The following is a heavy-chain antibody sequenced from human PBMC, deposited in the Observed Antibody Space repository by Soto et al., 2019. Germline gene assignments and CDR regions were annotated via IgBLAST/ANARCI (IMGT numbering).Heavy chain of an antibody. J-gene: IGHJ5*02. Sequence: SVKVSCKASGGTFSSYAISWVRQAPGQGLEWMGGIIPIFGTANYAQKFQGRVTITADESTSTAYMELSSLRSEDTAVYYCARLENSGYVSRGKWFDPWGQGTLVTVSS. CDR3: ARLENSGYVSRGKWFDP. CDR2: IIPIFGTA. D-gene: IGHD5-12*01. V-gene: IGHV1-69*13. CDR1: GGTFSSYA.